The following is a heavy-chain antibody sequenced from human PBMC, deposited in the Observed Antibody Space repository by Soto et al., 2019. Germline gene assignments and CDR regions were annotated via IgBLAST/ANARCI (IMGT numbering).Heavy chain of an antibody. V-gene: IGHV4-30-4*01. CDR3: SRGSTYYGFLT. CDR1: GDSMGSGDYY. J-gene: IGHJ5*02. D-gene: IGHD3-10*01. Sequence: QVQLQESGPGLVKPSQTLSLTCTVSGDSMGSGDYYWTWIRHPPGKGLEWIGYIYYIGTTFYNPSLESRVNISIDTSKNHFSLRLTSVTAADTAVYYCSRGSTYYGFLTWGQGTLVTVSS. CDR2: IYYIGTT.